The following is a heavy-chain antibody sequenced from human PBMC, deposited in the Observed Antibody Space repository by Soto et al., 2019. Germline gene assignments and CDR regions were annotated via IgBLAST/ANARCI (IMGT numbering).Heavy chain of an antibody. CDR1: GYAFTSYF. V-gene: IGHV1-46*01. CDR2: INPGDGST. CDR3: ARSIAVVCRVAFDY. J-gene: IGHJ4*02. Sequence: QVQLVQSGAEVKKPGASVKVPCEASGYAFTSYFIHWVRQAPGQGLEWMGMINPGDGSTRYEQKFQGGVAVTRDTATGTVYMELSSMRSEDTAFYYCARSIAVVCRVAFDYWGQGTLVTVSS. D-gene: IGHD6-19*01.